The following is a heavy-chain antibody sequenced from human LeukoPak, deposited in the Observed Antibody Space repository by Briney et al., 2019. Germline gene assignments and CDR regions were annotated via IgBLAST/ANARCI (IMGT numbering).Heavy chain of an antibody. CDR2: ISYDGSRE. J-gene: IGHJ6*01. Sequence: GGSLRLSCAVAGFTLSSYAMDCVRQAPGKGLEWVAAISYDGSREYYADSVKGRFTTSRDNSKNTLFLQMNSLRAEDTAVYYCARGNSVLNYYYGIPGCGQGTTVTVSS. CDR1: GFTLSSYA. CDR3: ARGNSVLNYYYGIPG. V-gene: IGHV3-30-3*01. D-gene: IGHD2/OR15-2a*01.